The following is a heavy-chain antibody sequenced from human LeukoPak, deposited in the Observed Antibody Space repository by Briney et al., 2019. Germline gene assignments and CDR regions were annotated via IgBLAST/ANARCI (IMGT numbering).Heavy chain of an antibody. CDR2: IIPIFGTA. CDR1: GYTFTSYD. J-gene: IGHJ3*02. D-gene: IGHD3-3*01. V-gene: IGHV1-69*13. CDR3: AATLEITIFGVVTHGGAFDI. Sequence: SVKVSCKASGYTFTSYDINWVRQATGQGLEWMGGIIPIFGTANYAQKFQGRVTITADESTSTAYMELSSLRSEDTAVYYCAATLEITIFGVVTHGGAFDIWGQGTMVTVSS.